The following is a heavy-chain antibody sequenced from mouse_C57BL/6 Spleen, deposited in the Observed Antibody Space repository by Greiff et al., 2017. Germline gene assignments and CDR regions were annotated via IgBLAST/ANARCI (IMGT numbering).Heavy chain of an antibody. Sequence: EVQLVESGGDLVKPGGSLKLSCAASGFTFSSYGMSWVRQTPEKSLEWVATISSGSSYTYYPDSVKGRFTITRDKAKNTVYLQMSSLTSEDSAMYYCARHSDDYDVYALDYWGQGTSVTVSS. D-gene: IGHD2-3*01. CDR2: ISSGSSYT. J-gene: IGHJ4*01. CDR1: GFTFSSYG. CDR3: ARHSDDYDVYALDY. V-gene: IGHV5-6*01.